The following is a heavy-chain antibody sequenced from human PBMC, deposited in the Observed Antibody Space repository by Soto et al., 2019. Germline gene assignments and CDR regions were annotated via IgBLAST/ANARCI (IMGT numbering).Heavy chain of an antibody. J-gene: IGHJ6*02. V-gene: IGHV1-69*12. CDR1: GGTFSSYA. D-gene: IGHD5-18*01. Sequence: QVQLVQSGAEVKKPGSSVKVSCKASGGTFSSYAISWVRQAPGQGLEWMGGIIPIFGTANYAQKFQGRVTITADESTSTAYMELSSLRSEDTAVYYCARPAGYSYGVYYYYYGMDVWGQGTTVTVSS. CDR2: IIPIFGTA. CDR3: ARPAGYSYGVYYYYYGMDV.